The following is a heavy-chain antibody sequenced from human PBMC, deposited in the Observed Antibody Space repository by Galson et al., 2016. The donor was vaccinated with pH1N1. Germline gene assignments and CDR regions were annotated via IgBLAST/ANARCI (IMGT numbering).Heavy chain of an antibody. CDR3: ASGCSDNTCPSTFDY. V-gene: IGHV3-23*01. J-gene: IGHJ4*02. CDR2: INAGSGKI. Sequence: FLRLSCAASGFTFSTFVMHWVRQAPGKGLEWVSNINAGSGKIYYADSVKGRFTISRDDSKNTLSLQVNSLRAEDTAVYYCASGCSDNTCPSTFDYWGQGALVTVSS. D-gene: IGHD2-15*01. CDR1: GFTFSTFV.